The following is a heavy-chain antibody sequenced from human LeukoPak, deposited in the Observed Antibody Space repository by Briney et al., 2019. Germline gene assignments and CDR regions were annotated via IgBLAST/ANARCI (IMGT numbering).Heavy chain of an antibody. D-gene: IGHD4-17*01. CDR2: INHSGST. Sequence: SETLSLTCAVYGGSSSAYYWSWIRQPPGKGLEWIGEINHSGSTNHNPSLKSRVTISVDTSKNQFSLRLSSVTAADTAVYYCARGVLGASVTTVTSWNYWGQGTLVTVSS. CDR3: ARGVLGASVTTVTSWNY. V-gene: IGHV4-34*01. CDR1: GGSSSAYY. J-gene: IGHJ4*02.